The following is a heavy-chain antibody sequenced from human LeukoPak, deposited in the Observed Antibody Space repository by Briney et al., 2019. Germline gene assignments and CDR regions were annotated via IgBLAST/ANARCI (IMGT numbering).Heavy chain of an antibody. CDR3: ARDRPYDYVWGSYRFTYLFDY. D-gene: IGHD3-16*02. Sequence: PGGSLRLSCAASGFTFSSYSMNWVRQAPGKGLEWVSPISSSSSYIYYADSVKGRFTISRDNAKNSLYLQMNSLRAEDTAVYYCARDRPYDYVWGSYRFTYLFDYWGQGTLVTISS. V-gene: IGHV3-21*01. CDR1: GFTFSSYS. J-gene: IGHJ4*02. CDR2: ISSSSSYI.